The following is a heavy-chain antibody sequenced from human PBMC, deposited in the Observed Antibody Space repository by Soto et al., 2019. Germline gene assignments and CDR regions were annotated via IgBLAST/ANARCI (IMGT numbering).Heavy chain of an antibody. J-gene: IGHJ2*01. Sequence: QVQLQESGPGLVKPSETLSLTCTVSGGSISSYYWSWIRQPPGKGLEWIGYIYYSGSTNYNPSLKSRVTKSEDTPKNQFSLKMSSVTAADTAVYYCARLKYAPPVPYLGYWYFDLGGRGTLVTVSS. V-gene: IGHV4-59*08. D-gene: IGHD2-8*01. CDR3: ARLKYAPPVPYLGYWYFDL. CDR1: GGSISSYY. CDR2: IYYSGST.